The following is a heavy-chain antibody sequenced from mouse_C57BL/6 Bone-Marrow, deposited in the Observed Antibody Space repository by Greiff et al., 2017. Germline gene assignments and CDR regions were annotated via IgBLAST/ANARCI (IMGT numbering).Heavy chain of an antibody. J-gene: IGHJ3*01. CDR2: IDPETGGT. Sequence: QVQLQQSGAELVRPGASVTLSCKASGYTFTDYAMHWVKQTPVHGLEWIGAIDPETGGTASNQKFKGKATLTADKSSSTANMELRSLTSEYSAVYYCTPYYNGSSYTYWGQGTLVTVSA. CDR1: GYTFTDYA. V-gene: IGHV1-15*01. D-gene: IGHD1-1*01. CDR3: TPYYNGSSYTY.